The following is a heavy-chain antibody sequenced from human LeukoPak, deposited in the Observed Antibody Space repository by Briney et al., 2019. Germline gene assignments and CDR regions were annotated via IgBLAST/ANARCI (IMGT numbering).Heavy chain of an antibody. D-gene: IGHD3-22*01. V-gene: IGHV5-51*01. CDR2: IYPGDSDT. Sequence: PGESLKISCKGSGYGFTSYWIGWVRQMPGKGLEWMGIIYPGDSDTRYSPSFQGQVTISADKSISTAYLQWSSLKASDTAMYYCARLLGYYYDSSGYHDAFDIWGQGTMVTVSS. CDR1: GYGFTSYW. CDR3: ARLLGYYYDSSGYHDAFDI. J-gene: IGHJ3*02.